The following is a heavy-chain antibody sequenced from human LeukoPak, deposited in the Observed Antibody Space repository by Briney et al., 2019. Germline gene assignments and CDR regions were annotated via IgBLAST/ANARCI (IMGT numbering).Heavy chain of an antibody. Sequence: SVTVSCKASGFTFTSSAVQWVRQARGQRLEWIGWIVVGSGNTNYAQKFQERVTITRDMSTSTAYMELSSLRSEDTAVYYCAGRSAVAPFDYWGQGTLVTVSS. V-gene: IGHV1-58*01. CDR2: IVVGSGNT. CDR1: GFTFTSSA. J-gene: IGHJ4*02. D-gene: IGHD6-19*01. CDR3: AGRSAVAPFDY.